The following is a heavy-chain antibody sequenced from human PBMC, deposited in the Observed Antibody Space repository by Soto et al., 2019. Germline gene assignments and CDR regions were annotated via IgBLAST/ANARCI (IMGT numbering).Heavy chain of an antibody. CDR3: ARPAARGSYYFDY. CDR1: GYSFTTYW. V-gene: IGHV5-51*01. J-gene: IGHJ4*02. CDR2: IYPGDSDT. D-gene: IGHD6-6*01. Sequence: PGESLKISCKGSGYSFTTYWIGWVRQVPGKGLEWMGIIYPGDSDTRYSPSFQGQVTISADKSISTAYLQWSSLKASDTAMYYCARPAARGSYYFDYWGQGTLVTVSS.